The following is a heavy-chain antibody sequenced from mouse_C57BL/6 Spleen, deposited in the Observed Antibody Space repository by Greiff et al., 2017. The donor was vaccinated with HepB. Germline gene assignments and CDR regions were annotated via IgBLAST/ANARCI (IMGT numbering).Heavy chain of an antibody. Sequence: VQLQQPGAELVKPGASVKLSCKASGYTFTSYWMHWVKQRPGQGLEWIGMIHPNSGSTNYNEKFKSKATLTVDKSSSTAYMQLSSLTSEDSAVYYCARNGDYYGSSYWFAYWGQGTLVTVSA. J-gene: IGHJ3*01. V-gene: IGHV1-64*01. CDR2: IHPNSGST. CDR1: GYTFTSYW. D-gene: IGHD1-1*01. CDR3: ARNGDYYGSSYWFAY.